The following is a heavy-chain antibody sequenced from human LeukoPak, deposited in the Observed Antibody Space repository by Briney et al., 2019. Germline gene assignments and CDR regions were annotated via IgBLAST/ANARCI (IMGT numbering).Heavy chain of an antibody. CDR3: ATVKYYDSSGYYFPRVWFDP. D-gene: IGHD3-22*01. J-gene: IGHJ5*02. Sequence: ASVKVSCKVSGYTLTELSMHWVRQAPGKGLEWMGGFDPEDGETIYAQKFQGRVTMTEDTSTDTAYMELSSLRSEDTAEYYCATVKYYDSSGYYFPRVWFDPWGQGTLVTVSS. V-gene: IGHV1-24*01. CDR2: FDPEDGET. CDR1: GYTLTELS.